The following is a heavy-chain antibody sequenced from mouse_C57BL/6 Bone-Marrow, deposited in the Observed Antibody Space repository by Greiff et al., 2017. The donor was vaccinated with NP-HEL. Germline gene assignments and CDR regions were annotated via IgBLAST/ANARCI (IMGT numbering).Heavy chain of an antibody. CDR2: IYPGDGDT. J-gene: IGHJ4*01. CDR3: AKIIYYGNYYAMDY. CDR1: GYAFSSSW. D-gene: IGHD2-1*01. Sequence: QVQLQQSGPELVKPGASVKISCKASGYAFSSSWMNWVKQRPGKGLEWIGRIYPGDGDTNYNGKFKGKATLTADKSSSTAYMQLSSLTSEDSAVYFCAKIIYYGNYYAMDYWGQGTSVTVSS. V-gene: IGHV1-82*01.